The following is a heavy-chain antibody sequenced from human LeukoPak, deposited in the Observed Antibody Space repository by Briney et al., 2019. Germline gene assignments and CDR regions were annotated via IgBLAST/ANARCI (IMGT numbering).Heavy chain of an antibody. Sequence: SETLSLTCTVSGGSISSGGYYWSWIRQHPGKGLEWIGYIYYSGSTYYNPSLKSRVTISVDTSKSQFSLKLSSVTAADTAVYYCARAERTTNYDSSGYLDYWGQGTLVTVSS. V-gene: IGHV4-31*03. D-gene: IGHD3-22*01. CDR1: GGSISSGGYY. J-gene: IGHJ4*02. CDR3: ARAERTTNYDSSGYLDY. CDR2: IYYSGST.